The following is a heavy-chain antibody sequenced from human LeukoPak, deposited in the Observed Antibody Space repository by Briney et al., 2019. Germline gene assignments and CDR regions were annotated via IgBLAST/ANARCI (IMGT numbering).Heavy chain of an antibody. Sequence: SETLSLTCTVSGGSISSYYWSWIRQPAGKGLEWIGRIYTSGSTNYNPSLKSRVTMSVDTSKNQFSLKLSSVTAADTAVYYCARDPIYCSSTSCAPPQDAFDIWGQGTMVTVSS. J-gene: IGHJ3*02. D-gene: IGHD2-2*01. CDR3: ARDPIYCSSTSCAPPQDAFDI. CDR2: IYTSGST. V-gene: IGHV4-4*07. CDR1: GGSISSYY.